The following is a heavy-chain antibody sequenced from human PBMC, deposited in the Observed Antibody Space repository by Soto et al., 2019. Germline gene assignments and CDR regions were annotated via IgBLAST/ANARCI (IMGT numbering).Heavy chain of an antibody. CDR2: ISSSSSYI. Sequence: GGSLRLSCAASGFTFSSYSMNWVRQAPGKGLEWVSSISSSSSYIYYADSVKGRFTISRDNAKNSLYLQMNSLRAEDTAVYYCAGREGAVTAEYYYYGMDVWGQGTTVTLSS. CDR1: GFTFSSYS. V-gene: IGHV3-21*01. J-gene: IGHJ6*02. D-gene: IGHD6-19*01. CDR3: AGREGAVTAEYYYYGMDV.